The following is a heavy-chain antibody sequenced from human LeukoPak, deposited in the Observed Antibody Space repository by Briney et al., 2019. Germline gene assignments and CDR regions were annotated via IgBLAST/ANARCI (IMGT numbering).Heavy chain of an antibody. CDR1: SLSISIYD. CDR3: ATVAVIWGVMYFDY. V-gene: IGHV4-59*07. D-gene: IGHD3-16*01. CDR2: LFNSEST. J-gene: IGHJ4*02. Sequence: SDTLSLTYTVWSLSISIYDWSWIRQPPGKGLERLAYLFNSESTDYNPSLESRVAISVDTSKNQFSLKLRSVTAADTAMHYCATVAVIWGVMYFDYWGQGTLVTVSS.